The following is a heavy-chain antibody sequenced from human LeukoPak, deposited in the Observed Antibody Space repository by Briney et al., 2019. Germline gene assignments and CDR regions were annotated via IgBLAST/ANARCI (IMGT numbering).Heavy chain of an antibody. J-gene: IGHJ4*02. CDR3: AKPRGSGWFPFDY. CDR2: ITGDGRNT. D-gene: IGHD6-19*01. Sequence: PGGSLRLSCAASGFTFDDYAMDWVRHAPGKGLEWVSLITGDGRNTYYADSGEGRFTISRDNSKNSLYLQMNSPRIEDTAFYYCAKPRGSGWFPFDYWGQGTLVTVSS. V-gene: IGHV3-43*02. CDR1: GFTFDDYA.